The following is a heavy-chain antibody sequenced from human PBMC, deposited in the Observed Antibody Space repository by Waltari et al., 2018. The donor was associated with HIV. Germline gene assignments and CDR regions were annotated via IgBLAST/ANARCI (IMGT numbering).Heavy chain of an antibody. D-gene: IGHD3-10*01. CDR1: GGTFITYD. V-gene: IGHV1-69*04. Sequence: QVQLVQSGTEVKKPGSSVKVSCKTSGGTFITYDISWVRQAPGKGLEWMGKITPILSLPNYAQKFQGRITITADKSTRTAYMELTSLRSDDTAVYYCAREGGVSFPGAMDVWGQGTTITVSS. CDR3: AREGGVSFPGAMDV. CDR2: ITPILSLP. J-gene: IGHJ6*02.